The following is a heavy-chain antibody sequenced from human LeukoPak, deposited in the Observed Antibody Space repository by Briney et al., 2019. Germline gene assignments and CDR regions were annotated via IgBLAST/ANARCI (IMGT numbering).Heavy chain of an antibody. D-gene: IGHD3-10*01. CDR2: ISGSGGST. Sequence: PGGSLRLSCAASGFTFSSYGMSWVRQAPGKGLEWVSAISGSGGSTYYADSVKGRFTISRDNSKNTLYLQMNNLRAEDTAVYYCAKAPDIISWGIDYWGQGTLVTVSS. CDR1: GFTFSSYG. J-gene: IGHJ4*02. V-gene: IGHV3-23*01. CDR3: AKAPDIISWGIDY.